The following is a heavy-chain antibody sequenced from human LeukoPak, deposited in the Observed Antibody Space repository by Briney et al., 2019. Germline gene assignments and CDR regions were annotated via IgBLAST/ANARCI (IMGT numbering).Heavy chain of an antibody. Sequence: GGSLRLSCAASGFTFSSYSMNWVRQAPGKGLEWVSSISSSSSYIYYADSVKGRFTISRDNAKNSLYLQMNSLRAEDTAVYYCARENIVVPAAIGEDYYYYMDVWGKGTTVTVSS. D-gene: IGHD2-2*02. CDR2: ISSSSSYI. CDR3: ARENIVVPAAIGEDYYYYMDV. V-gene: IGHV3-21*01. J-gene: IGHJ6*03. CDR1: GFTFSSYS.